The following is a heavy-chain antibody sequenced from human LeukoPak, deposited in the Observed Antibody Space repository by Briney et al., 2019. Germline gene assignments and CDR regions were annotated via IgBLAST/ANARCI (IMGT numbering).Heavy chain of an antibody. CDR3: ARAAPYYYDSSGYSAFDS. V-gene: IGHV3-48*02. Sequence: GGSLRLSCAAPGFTFRSYSMHWVRQAPGKGLEWVSYISSTSSTIYYADSVKGRFTISRDNAKNSLYLQMNSLRDEDTAVYYCARAAPYYYDSSGYSAFDSWGQGTMVTVSA. CDR1: GFTFRSYS. CDR2: ISSTSSTI. D-gene: IGHD3-22*01. J-gene: IGHJ3*02.